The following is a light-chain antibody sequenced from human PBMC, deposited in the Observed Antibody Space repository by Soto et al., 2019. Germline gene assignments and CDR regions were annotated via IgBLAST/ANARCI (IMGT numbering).Light chain of an antibody. V-gene: IGKV1-27*01. Sequence: DIQMTQSPSSLSASVGERVTITCRASQGISNYLAWYQQKPGKDPKLLIYAASTVQSGVPTRFSGSGSGTDFTLTISRLQPEDVATYYCQKYNSASFTFGPGTKVDIK. CDR1: QGISNY. CDR3: QKYNSASFT. J-gene: IGKJ3*01. CDR2: AAS.